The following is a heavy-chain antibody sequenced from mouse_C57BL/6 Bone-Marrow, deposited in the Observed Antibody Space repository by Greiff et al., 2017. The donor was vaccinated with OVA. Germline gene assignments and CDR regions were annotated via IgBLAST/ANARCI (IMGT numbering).Heavy chain of an antibody. CDR1: GFTFSDYY. V-gene: IGHV5-16*01. D-gene: IGHD3-2*02. CDR3: ARGETAQATVSFAY. Sequence: EVQLMESEGGLVQPGSSMKLSCTASGFTFSDYYMAWVRQVPEKGLEWVANINYDGSSTYYLDSLKSRFIISRDNAKNILYLQMSSLKSEDTATYYCARGETAQATVSFAYWGQGTLVTVSA. CDR2: INYDGSST. J-gene: IGHJ3*01.